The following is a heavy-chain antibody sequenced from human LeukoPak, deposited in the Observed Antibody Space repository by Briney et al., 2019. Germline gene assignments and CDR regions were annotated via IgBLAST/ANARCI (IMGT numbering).Heavy chain of an antibody. D-gene: IGHD1-26*01. CDR2: IFYSGST. CDR3: AKSGGYGLIDY. Sequence: SETLSLTCTVSSGSISTSNYYWGWVRQPPGKALEWIGNIFYSGSTYYSPSLKSRVTISLDTSRNQFSLKLNSVTAADTAMYYCAKSGGYGLIDYWGQGTRVTVSS. CDR1: SGSISTSNYY. J-gene: IGHJ4*02. V-gene: IGHV4-39*01.